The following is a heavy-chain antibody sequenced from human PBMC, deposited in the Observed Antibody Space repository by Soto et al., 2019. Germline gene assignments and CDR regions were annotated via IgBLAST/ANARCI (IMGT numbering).Heavy chain of an antibody. CDR1: GDSFSSYA. Sequence: QVQVVQSGAEVKKPGSSVKVSCKVSGDSFSSYAISWVRQAPGQGLEWMGWIIPILTTAHYAQKCQDRVTIAAEESTSAAYMEVISLTSADTDVDYCAIKAGGSNYYTLYFLGHGTLVTVSA. D-gene: IGHD1-26*01. CDR2: IIPILTTA. CDR3: AIKAGGSNYYTLYF. V-gene: IGHV1-69*01. J-gene: IGHJ4*01.